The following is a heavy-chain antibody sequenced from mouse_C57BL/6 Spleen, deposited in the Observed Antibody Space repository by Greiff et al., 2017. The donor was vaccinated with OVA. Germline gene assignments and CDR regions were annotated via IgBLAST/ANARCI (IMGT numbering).Heavy chain of an antibody. Sequence: QVQLQQPGTELVKPGASVKLSCKASGYTFTSYWMHWVKQRPGQGLEWIGNINPSNGGTNYNEKFKGKATLTVDKSSSTAYMQLSSLTSEYSAVYYCASEGGSSYRYWYFDVWGTGTTVTVSS. CDR1: GYTFTSYW. CDR3: ASEGGSSYRYWYFDV. D-gene: IGHD1-1*01. J-gene: IGHJ1*03. V-gene: IGHV1-53*01. CDR2: INPSNGGT.